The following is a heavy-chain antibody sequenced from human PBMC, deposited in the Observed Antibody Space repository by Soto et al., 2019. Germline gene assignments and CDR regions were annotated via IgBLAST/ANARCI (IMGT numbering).Heavy chain of an antibody. V-gene: IGHV3-53*01. CDR3: GAPAGGGGY. Sequence: EVQLVESGGGLIQPGGSLRLSCAVSGFTVSNNYMSWVRQAPGKGLEGVSVIYSGGYTAYGDSVKGRFTISRDNSKNTLYLQMKGRGADDPGVYYCGAPAGGGGYWGQGTLVTVSS. D-gene: IGHD3-10*01. CDR1: GFTVSNNY. J-gene: IGHJ4*02. CDR2: IYSGGYT.